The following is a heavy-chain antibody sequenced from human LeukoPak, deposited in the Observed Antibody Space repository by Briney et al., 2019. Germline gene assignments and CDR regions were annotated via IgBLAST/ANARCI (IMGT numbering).Heavy chain of an antibody. CDR3: ARWGSSGWQPRYFDY. D-gene: IGHD6-19*01. J-gene: IGHJ4*02. Sequence: GGSLRLSCAASGFTFSIYAMSWVRQAPGKGLEWVANIKQGGSEKYYVDSVKGRFTISRDNAKNSLYLQMNSLRAEDTAVYYCARWGSSGWQPRYFDYWGQGTLVTVSS. CDR1: GFTFSIYA. CDR2: IKQGGSEK. V-gene: IGHV3-7*01.